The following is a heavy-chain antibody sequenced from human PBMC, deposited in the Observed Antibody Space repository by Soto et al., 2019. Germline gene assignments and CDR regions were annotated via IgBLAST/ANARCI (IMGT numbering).Heavy chain of an antibody. Sequence: GESLKISCKGSGYSFTSYWIGWVRQMPGKGLEWMGIIYPGDSDTRYSPSFQGQVTISADKSISTAYLQWSSLKASDTAMYYCARRYCSRGSCYSPPCCAFDNRGQGTMVTI. CDR1: GYSFTSYW. D-gene: IGHD2-15*01. CDR3: ARRYCSRGSCYSPPCCAFDN. V-gene: IGHV5-51*01. J-gene: IGHJ3*02. CDR2: IYPGDSDT.